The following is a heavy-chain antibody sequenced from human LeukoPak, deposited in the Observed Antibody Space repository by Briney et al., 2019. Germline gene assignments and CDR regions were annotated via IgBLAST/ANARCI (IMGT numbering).Heavy chain of an antibody. J-gene: IGHJ4*02. Sequence: GGSLRLSCAASGFTFSSYWMSWIRQAPGKGLEWVANIKQDGSEKYYVDSVKGRFTISRDNAKNSLYLQMNSLRAEDTAVYYCGREVVRGVRGRYFDYWGQGTLVTVSS. CDR1: GFTFSSYW. D-gene: IGHD3-10*01. CDR3: GREVVRGVRGRYFDY. V-gene: IGHV3-7*01. CDR2: IKQDGSEK.